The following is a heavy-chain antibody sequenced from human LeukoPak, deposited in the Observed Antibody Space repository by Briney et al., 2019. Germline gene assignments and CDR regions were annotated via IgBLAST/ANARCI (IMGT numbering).Heavy chain of an antibody. J-gene: IGHJ4*02. Sequence: GGSLRLSCAASGFAFNSYWMHWVRQAPGKGLVWVSRINSDGSTTNYADSVKGRFTISRDNAKNSLYLQMNSLRAEDTAVYYCARDGGYCSSTSCYTSVYYFDYWGQGTLVTVSS. V-gene: IGHV3-74*01. D-gene: IGHD2-2*02. CDR3: ARDGGYCSSTSCYTSVYYFDY. CDR2: INSDGSTT. CDR1: GFAFNSYW.